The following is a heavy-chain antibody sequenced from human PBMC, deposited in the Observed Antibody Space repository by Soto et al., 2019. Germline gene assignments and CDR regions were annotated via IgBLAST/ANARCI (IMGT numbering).Heavy chain of an antibody. D-gene: IGHD3-16*01. V-gene: IGHV1-8*01. CDR2: MNPGSGDT. J-gene: IGHJ5*02. Sequence: ASVNVSCEASGYSFTNNDVTWVRQATGQGLEWMGWMNPGSGDTGYAQKFQGRVTMTRDISIATAYMELSSLRSDDTAIYYCACMATFGSLNWFDPWGQGSLVTVSS. CDR1: GYSFTNND. CDR3: ACMATFGSLNWFDP.